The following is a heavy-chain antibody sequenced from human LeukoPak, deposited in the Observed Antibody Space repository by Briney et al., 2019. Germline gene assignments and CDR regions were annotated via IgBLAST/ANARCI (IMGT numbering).Heavy chain of an antibody. V-gene: IGHV3-23*01. J-gene: IGHJ6*03. Sequence: RGSLRLSCAASGFSFSSYAMTWVRQAPGKGLEWVSSISGSDAGTHYADSVKGRFTTSRDNSKKMVFLEMNSLRAEDTAIYYCARVYNPDFYYHMDVWGKGTTVTVSS. CDR1: GFSFSSYA. CDR3: ARVYNPDFYYHMDV. D-gene: IGHD1-14*01. CDR2: ISGSDAGT.